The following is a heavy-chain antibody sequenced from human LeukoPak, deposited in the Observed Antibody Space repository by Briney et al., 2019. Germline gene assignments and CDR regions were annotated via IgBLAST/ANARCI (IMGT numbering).Heavy chain of an antibody. Sequence: ASVKVSCNVSGYTLSELSMHWVRQAPGKGLEWMGGFDPEDGERFYAQKFQGRVTMTEDTSTDTAHMELSSLRSEDTAVYYCATNLLCTTISCSQFDSWGQGTLVTVSS. D-gene: IGHD2-2*01. CDR1: GYTLSELS. V-gene: IGHV1-24*01. CDR2: FDPEDGER. J-gene: IGHJ4*02. CDR3: ATNLLCTTISCSQFDS.